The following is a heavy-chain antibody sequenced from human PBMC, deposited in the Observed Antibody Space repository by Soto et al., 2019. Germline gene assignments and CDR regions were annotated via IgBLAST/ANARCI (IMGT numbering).Heavy chain of an antibody. J-gene: IGHJ3*02. Sequence: EVQLVESGGGFVQPGGSLRLSCAASGFTFSSYWMHWVRQVPGKGLVWVSRIKNDGSSTNYADSVKGRFTISRDNAKNTLYLQMNSLRAEDTAVFYCGRGCLYGIAAADVKGAVDIWGQGTMVTVSS. D-gene: IGHD6-13*01. CDR2: IKNDGSST. V-gene: IGHV3-74*01. CDR1: GFTFSSYW. CDR3: GRGCLYGIAAADVKGAVDI.